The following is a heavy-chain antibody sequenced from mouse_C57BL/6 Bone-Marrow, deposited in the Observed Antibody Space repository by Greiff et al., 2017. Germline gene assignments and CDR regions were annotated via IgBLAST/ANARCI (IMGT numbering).Heavy chain of an antibody. CDR3: AMRNLLWGGFAY. V-gene: IGHV1-74*01. CDR2: IHPSDSDT. Sequence: QVLLQQPGADLVKPGASVKVSCKASGYTFTSYWMHWVKQRPGQGLEWIGRIHPSDSDTNYNQKFKGKATLTVDKSSSTAYMQLSSLTSEDTAVYYCAMRNLLWGGFAYGGQGTLVTVSA. J-gene: IGHJ3*01. CDR1: GYTFTSYW. D-gene: IGHD2-10*01.